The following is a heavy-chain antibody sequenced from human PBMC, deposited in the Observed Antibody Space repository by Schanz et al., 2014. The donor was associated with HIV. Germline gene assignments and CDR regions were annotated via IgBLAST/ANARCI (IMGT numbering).Heavy chain of an antibody. CDR2: IWFDGSNK. V-gene: IGHV3-33*01. D-gene: IGHD2-15*01. CDR1: GLTLRSYG. CDR3: ARVALAVDGADYGMDV. Sequence: QVQLVESGGGVVQPGRSLRLSCVASGLTLRSYGMHWVRQAPGKGLEWVAIIWFDGSNKYYVDSVKGRFTISRDNSKNTLHLQMYSLRVEDTAVYYCARVALAVDGADYGMDVWGQGTMVTVSS. J-gene: IGHJ6*02.